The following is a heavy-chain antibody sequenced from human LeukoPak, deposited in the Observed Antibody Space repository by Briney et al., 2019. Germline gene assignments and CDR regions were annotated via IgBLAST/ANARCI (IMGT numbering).Heavy chain of an antibody. CDR3: ARDPSWDSSGYRDAFDI. J-gene: IGHJ3*02. V-gene: IGHV1-8*01. D-gene: IGHD3-22*01. Sequence: ASVKVSCKASGYTFTSYDFNWLRQATGQGPEWMGWMNPNSGATGYAQKFQGRVTMTRSASINTAYMELTNLRSEDTAVYYCARDPSWDSSGYRDAFDIWGQGTMVTVSS. CDR2: MNPNSGAT. CDR1: GYTFTSYD.